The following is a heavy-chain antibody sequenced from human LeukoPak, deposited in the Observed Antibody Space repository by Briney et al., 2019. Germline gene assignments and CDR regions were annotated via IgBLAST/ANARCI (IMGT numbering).Heavy chain of an antibody. CDR2: IYYSGST. CDR3: ARVIVVVPAATYWFDP. D-gene: IGHD2-2*01. V-gene: IGHV4-59*01. CDR1: GVSISSYY. J-gene: IGHJ5*02. Sequence: SETLSLTCTVSGVSISSYYWSWIRQPPGKGLEWIGYIYYSGSTNYNPSLKSRVTISVDTSKNQFSLKLSSVTAAVTAVYYCARVIVVVPAATYWFDPWGQGTLVTVSS.